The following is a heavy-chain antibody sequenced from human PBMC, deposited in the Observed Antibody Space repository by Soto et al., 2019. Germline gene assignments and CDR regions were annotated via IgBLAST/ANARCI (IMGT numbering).Heavy chain of an antibody. Sequence: RASVKVSCKASGGTFSSYAISWVRQAPGQRLEWMGGIIPIFVTANYAQKFQGRVTITADKSTSTPYMELSSLRSEDAAVYYCAREYSSSEGNWFDPWGQGTLVTVSS. D-gene: IGHD6-6*01. CDR3: AREYSSSEGNWFDP. CDR1: GGTFSSYA. CDR2: IIPIFVTA. J-gene: IGHJ5*02. V-gene: IGHV1-69*06.